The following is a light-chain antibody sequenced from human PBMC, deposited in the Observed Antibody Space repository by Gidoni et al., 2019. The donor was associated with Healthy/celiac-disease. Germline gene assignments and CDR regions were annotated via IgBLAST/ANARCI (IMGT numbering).Light chain of an antibody. Sequence: ETVLTQPPGTLPLSPGERATLTCRASQSVSNNYLAWYQQKPGQAPRLLIYGASSRATGIPDRFSGSGSGTDFTLTISRLEPEDFAVYYCQQYGSSPGTFGQGTKLEIK. CDR1: QSVSNNY. J-gene: IGKJ2*02. CDR2: GAS. CDR3: QQYGSSPGT. V-gene: IGKV3-20*01.